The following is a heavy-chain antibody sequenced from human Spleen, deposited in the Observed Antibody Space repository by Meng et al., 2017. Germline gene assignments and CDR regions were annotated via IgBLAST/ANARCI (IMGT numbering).Heavy chain of an antibody. CDR1: GFTFTNAW. D-gene: IGHD2-15*01. CDR2: INHSGST. J-gene: IGHJ4*02. CDR3: ARLPVVVVAATLSVVDY. Sequence: ESLKISCAASGFTFTNAWMNWVRQAPGKGLEWIGEINHSGSTNYNPSLKSRVTISVDTSKNQFSLKLSSVTAADTAVYYCARLPVVVVAATLSVVDYWGQGTLVTVSS. V-gene: IGHV4-34*01.